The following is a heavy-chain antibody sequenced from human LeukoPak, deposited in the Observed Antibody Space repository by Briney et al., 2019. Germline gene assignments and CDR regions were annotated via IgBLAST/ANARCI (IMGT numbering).Heavy chain of an antibody. CDR3: ARGSFARITMVLEVRSFCDP. Sequence: SETLSLTCAVYGGSFSGYYWSWIRQPPGKGLEWIGEINDSGSTNYNPSLKSRVTISVDTSKNQFSLKLTSVTAAATAVYYCARGSFARITMVLEVRSFCDPWGQGTLVSVSS. J-gene: IGHJ5*02. CDR1: GGSFSGYY. D-gene: IGHD3-10*01. V-gene: IGHV4-34*01. CDR2: INDSGST.